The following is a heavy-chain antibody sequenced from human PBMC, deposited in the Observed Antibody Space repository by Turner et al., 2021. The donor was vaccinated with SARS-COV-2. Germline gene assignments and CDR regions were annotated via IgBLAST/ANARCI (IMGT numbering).Heavy chain of an antibody. CDR2: ISGSGGST. V-gene: IGHV3-23*01. CDR1: GFTCSSYA. Sequence: EVQVLESGGGLVQPGGSLRLSCAASGFTCSSYAMSWVRQAPGKGPEWVSAISGSGGSTYYADSVKGRFTISRDNSKNTLYLQMNSLRAEDTAVYYCAKEPMFSSGWTAGWGQGTLVTVSS. J-gene: IGHJ4*02. D-gene: IGHD6-19*01. CDR3: AKEPMFSSGWTAG.